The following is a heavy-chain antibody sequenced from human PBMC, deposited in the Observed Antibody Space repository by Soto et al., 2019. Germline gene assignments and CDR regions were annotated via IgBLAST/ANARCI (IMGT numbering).Heavy chain of an antibody. CDR2: IYYSGST. V-gene: IGHV4-39*01. CDR1: GGSISSSSYY. CDR3: ARLSTVMYIDY. J-gene: IGHJ4*02. Sequence: PSETLSLTCTVSGGSISSSSYYWGWIRQPPGKGLEWIGSIYYSGSTYYNPSLKSRVTISVDTSKNQFSLKLSSVTAADTAVYYCARLSTVMYIDYWGQGTLVTVSS. D-gene: IGHD4-17*01.